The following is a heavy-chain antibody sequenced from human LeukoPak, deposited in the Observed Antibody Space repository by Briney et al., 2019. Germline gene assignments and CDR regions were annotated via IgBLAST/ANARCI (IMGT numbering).Heavy chain of an antibody. V-gene: IGHV1-2*02. CDR2: INSKRGGT. CDR1: GYTFTDNY. D-gene: IGHD3-3*02. Sequence: ASVKLSCKASGYTFTDNYIHWVRQAPGQGLEWMGWINSKRGGTKYAQKFQGRVTMTRDTSISTAYMELSRLRYDDTAMYYCARDTALAPKDGKFDYWGQGTLVTVSS. CDR3: ARDTALAPKDGKFDY. J-gene: IGHJ4*02.